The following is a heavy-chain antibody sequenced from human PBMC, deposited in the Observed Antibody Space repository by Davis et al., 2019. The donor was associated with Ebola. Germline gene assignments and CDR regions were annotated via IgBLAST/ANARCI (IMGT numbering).Heavy chain of an antibody. CDR3: TTDGEYDFWSGSLRVY. CDR2: IKSKTDGGTT. Sequence: GGSLRLSCAASGFTVSSNYMSWVRQAPGKGLEWVGRIKSKTDGGTTDYAAPVKGRFTISRDDSKNTLYLQMNRLKTEDTAVYYCTTDGEYDFWSGSLRVYWGQGTLVTVSS. D-gene: IGHD3-3*01. V-gene: IGHV3-15*01. CDR1: GFTVSSNY. J-gene: IGHJ4*02.